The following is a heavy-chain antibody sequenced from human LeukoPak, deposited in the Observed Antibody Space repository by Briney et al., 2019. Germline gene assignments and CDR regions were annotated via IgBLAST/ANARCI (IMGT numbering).Heavy chain of an antibody. J-gene: IGHJ5*02. Sequence: PSETLSLTCTVSGGFISSSIYYWGWIRQPPGKGLEWIGSIYYSGSTDYNPSLKSRVTISVDTSKNQFSLKLTSVTAADTAVYYCARGDTSGYYPNWFDPWGQGTLVTVSS. D-gene: IGHD3-22*01. V-gene: IGHV4-39*07. CDR2: IYYSGST. CDR1: GGFISSSIYY. CDR3: ARGDTSGYYPNWFDP.